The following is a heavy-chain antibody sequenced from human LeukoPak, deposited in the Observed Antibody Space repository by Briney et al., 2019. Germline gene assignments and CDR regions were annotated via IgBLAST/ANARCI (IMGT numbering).Heavy chain of an antibody. V-gene: IGHV1-2*02. J-gene: IGHJ4*02. CDR3: ARAVVTMVRGVMGY. CDR1: GYTFTGYY. D-gene: IGHD3-10*01. Sequence: ASVKVSCKAYGYTFTGYYIHWVRQAPGQGLEWMGWINPNSGGTNYAQKFQGRVTMTRDTSISTAYMELSRLRSDDTAVYYCARAVVTMVRGVMGYWGQGTLVTVSS. CDR2: INPNSGGT.